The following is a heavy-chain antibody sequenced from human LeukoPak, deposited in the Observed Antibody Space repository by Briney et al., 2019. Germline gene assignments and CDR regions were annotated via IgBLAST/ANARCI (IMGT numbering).Heavy chain of an antibody. D-gene: IGHD3-16*02. J-gene: IGHJ5*02. CDR1: GYTFTSYY. Sequence: ASVKVSCKASGYTFTSYYMHWVRQAPGQGLEWMGIINPSGGSTSYAQKFQGRVTMTRDMSTTTDYMELSSLRSEDTAVYYCARDNSVGDIAWWFDPWGQGTLVTVSS. V-gene: IGHV1-46*01. CDR3: ARDNSVGDIAWWFDP. CDR2: INPSGGST.